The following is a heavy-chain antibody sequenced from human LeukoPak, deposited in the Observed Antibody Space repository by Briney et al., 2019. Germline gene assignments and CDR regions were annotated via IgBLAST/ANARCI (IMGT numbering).Heavy chain of an antibody. CDR1: GYILPDLS. V-gene: IGHV1-24*01. D-gene: IGHD3-10*01. J-gene: IGHJ4*02. CDR2: FHREDNKG. CDR3: SIDPYGSGSYRSPGH. Sequence: ASVKVSCKVSGYILPDLSIHWVRQIRGKGLEWMGGFHREDNKGTAAQTFQDRVTMTGDTSTDTFYMALSSPRSDDTAVYYCSIDPYGSGSYRSPGHWGQGTLVTVSS.